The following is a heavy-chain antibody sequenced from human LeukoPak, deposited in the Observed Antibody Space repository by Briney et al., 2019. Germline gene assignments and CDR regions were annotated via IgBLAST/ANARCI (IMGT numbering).Heavy chain of an antibody. D-gene: IGHD4/OR15-4a*01. CDR3: ARDPDYGDPY. CDR2: ITSSGTTT. V-gene: IGHV3-11*01. Sequence: PGGSLRLSCSASGFSFSDSYMSWFRLSPEKGLEWIAYITSSGTTTEYADSVKGRFTISSVNAKNSLYLQMNSLRPEDTAVYYCARDPDYGDPYWGQGTLVTVSS. J-gene: IGHJ4*02. CDR1: GFSFSDSY.